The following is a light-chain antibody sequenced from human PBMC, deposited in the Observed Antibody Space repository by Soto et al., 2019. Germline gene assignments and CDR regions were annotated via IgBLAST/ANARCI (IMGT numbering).Light chain of an antibody. V-gene: IGLV2-23*02. CDR1: NSDIGNYNI. Sequence: QSALTQPASVSGSPGQSITISCTGTNSDIGNYNIVSWYQQHPDKAPKLVIYEVTKRPSGVSNRFSGSKSGNTASLTISGLQAEDDGDYHCCSYAGIDVFFFGTGTKLPV. CDR2: EVT. J-gene: IGLJ1*01. CDR3: CSYAGIDVFF.